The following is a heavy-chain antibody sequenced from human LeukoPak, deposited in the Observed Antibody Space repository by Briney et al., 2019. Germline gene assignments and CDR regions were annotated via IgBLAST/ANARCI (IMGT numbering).Heavy chain of an antibody. V-gene: IGHV1-2*06. CDR2: INPNSGGS. J-gene: IGHJ4*02. D-gene: IGHD7-27*01. CDR3: ARDLPSTSNWELDY. Sequence: GGSLRLSCKASGYTFIDYYIHWVRQAPGQGLEWMGRINPNSGGSNYAQNFQGRVTMTRDTSISTAYMELSRLRSDDTAVYYCARDLPSTSNWELDYWGQGTLVTVSP. CDR1: GYTFIDYY.